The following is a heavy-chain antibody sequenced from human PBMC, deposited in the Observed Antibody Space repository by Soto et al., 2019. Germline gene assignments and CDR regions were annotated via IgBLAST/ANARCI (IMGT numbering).Heavy chain of an antibody. J-gene: IGHJ6*02. CDR3: ARAAGYCRCGSCHEYYYYYGMDV. D-gene: IGHD2-15*01. Sequence: ASVKVSCKASGYTFTGYYMHWVRQAPGRGLEWMGWINPNSGGTNYDQKFQGWVTMTRDTSISTAYMELSRLRSDDTAVYYCARAAGYCRCGSCHEYYYYYGMDVWGQGTTVTVSS. CDR2: INPNSGGT. V-gene: IGHV1-2*04. CDR1: GYTFTGYY.